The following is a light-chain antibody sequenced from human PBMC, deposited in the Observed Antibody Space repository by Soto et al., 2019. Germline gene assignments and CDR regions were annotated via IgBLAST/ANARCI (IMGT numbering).Light chain of an antibody. V-gene: IGKV3-20*01. CDR3: QQYDTSPPT. J-gene: IGKJ1*01. CDR2: GAS. Sequence: EIVLTQSPGTLSLSPGERVTLSCRASQSLSSSYLAWHQQKPGQAPRLLIYGASSRATGIPDRFSGSGSGTDFTLTISRLEPEDFAVYYCQQYDTSPPTFGQGTKVEIK. CDR1: QSLSSSY.